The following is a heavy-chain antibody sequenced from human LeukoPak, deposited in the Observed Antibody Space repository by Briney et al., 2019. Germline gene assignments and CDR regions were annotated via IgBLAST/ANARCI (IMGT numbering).Heavy chain of an antibody. D-gene: IGHD6-25*01. CDR2: IYHSGTT. CDR3: ARFAGPGYSSGLDY. CDR1: GYSISSGYC. V-gene: IGHV4-38-2*02. Sequence: SETLSLTCTVSGYSISSGYCWGWIRQPPGKGLEWIGTIYHSGTTYYNPSLKSRVTISVDTSKNQFSLKLSSVTAADTAVYYCARFAGPGYSSGLDYWGQGTLVTVSS. J-gene: IGHJ4*02.